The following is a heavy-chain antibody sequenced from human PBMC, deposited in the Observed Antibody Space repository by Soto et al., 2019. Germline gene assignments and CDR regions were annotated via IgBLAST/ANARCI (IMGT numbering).Heavy chain of an antibody. V-gene: IGHV4-34*01. J-gene: IGHJ4*02. CDR2: INHSGST. CDR3: ARGEVAARPRGY. Sequence: QVQLQQWGAGLLKPSETLSLTCAVYGGSFSGYYWSWIRQPPGKGLEWIGEINHSGSTNYNPSLKSRVTISVDTSKNQFSLKLSSVTAADTAVYYCARGEVAARPRGYWGQGTLVTVSS. D-gene: IGHD6-6*01. CDR1: GGSFSGYY.